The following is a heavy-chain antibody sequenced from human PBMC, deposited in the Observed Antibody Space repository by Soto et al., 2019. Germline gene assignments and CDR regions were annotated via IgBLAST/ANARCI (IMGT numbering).Heavy chain of an antibody. D-gene: IGHD3-10*01. V-gene: IGHV1-3*05. CDR1: GYIFTSYA. CDR2: INAGNGNT. CDR3: ARDVNYGSGDY. Sequence: QVQLVQSGAEEKKPGASVKVSCKASGYIFTSYAMQWVRQAPGQRLELMGWINAGNGNTKYSQKFQGRVTITRETSASTAYMELSSLRFEDTAVYYCARDVNYGSGDYWGQGTLVTVSS. J-gene: IGHJ4*02.